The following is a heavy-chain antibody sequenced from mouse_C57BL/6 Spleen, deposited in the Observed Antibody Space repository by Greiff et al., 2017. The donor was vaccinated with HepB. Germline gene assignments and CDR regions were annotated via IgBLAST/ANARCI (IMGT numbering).Heavy chain of an antibody. CDR1: GYTFTSYW. Sequence: QVQLKESGAELVKPGASVKLSCKASGYTFTSYWMHWVKQRPGQGLEWIGMIHPNSGSTNYNEKFKSKATLTVDKSSSTAYMQLSSLTSEDSAVYYCARGGTPYYFDYWGQGTTLTVSS. CDR2: IHPNSGST. CDR3: ARGGTPYYFDY. D-gene: IGHD3-3*01. V-gene: IGHV1-64*01. J-gene: IGHJ2*01.